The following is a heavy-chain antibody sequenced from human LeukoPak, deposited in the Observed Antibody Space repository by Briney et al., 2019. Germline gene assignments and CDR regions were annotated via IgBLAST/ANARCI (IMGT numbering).Heavy chain of an antibody. Sequence: GGSLRLSCAASGFIFNAYGMSWVRQAPGEGLEWVSSITGSTRSTYYAESVKGRFTISRDNSKNTLYLQMHSLRAEDTAVYYCVKDQLNRFCSGGSCSITHDFWGQGTLVTASS. CDR3: VKDQLNRFCSGGSCSITHDF. CDR1: GFIFNAYG. CDR2: ITGSTRST. J-gene: IGHJ4*02. V-gene: IGHV3-23*01. D-gene: IGHD2-15*01.